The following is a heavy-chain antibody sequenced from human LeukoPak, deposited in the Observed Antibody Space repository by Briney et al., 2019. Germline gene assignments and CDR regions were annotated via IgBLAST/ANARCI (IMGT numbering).Heavy chain of an antibody. J-gene: IGHJ6*03. CDR2: IYYSGST. Sequence: SETLSLTCTVSGGSISSYYWSWIRQPPGKGLEWIGYIYYSGSTYYNPSLKSRVTISVDTSKNQFSLKLSSVTAADTAVYYCARCIPVSIAALYYYYYYMDVWGKGTTVTVSS. V-gene: IGHV4-30-4*08. CDR3: ARCIPVSIAALYYYYYYMDV. D-gene: IGHD6-6*01. CDR1: GGSISSYY.